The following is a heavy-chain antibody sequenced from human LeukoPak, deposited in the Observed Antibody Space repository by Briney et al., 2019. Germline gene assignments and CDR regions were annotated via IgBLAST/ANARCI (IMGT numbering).Heavy chain of an antibody. Sequence: GGSLRLSCAASGFTFSSYWTSWVRQAPGKGLEWVANIKQDGSEKYYVDSVKGRFTISRDNAKNSLYLQMNSLRAEDTAVYYCARSPRYCSSTSCYTFAFDIWGQGTMVTVSS. CDR2: IKQDGSEK. V-gene: IGHV3-7*01. J-gene: IGHJ3*02. CDR3: ARSPRYCSSTSCYTFAFDI. D-gene: IGHD2-2*02. CDR1: GFTFSSYW.